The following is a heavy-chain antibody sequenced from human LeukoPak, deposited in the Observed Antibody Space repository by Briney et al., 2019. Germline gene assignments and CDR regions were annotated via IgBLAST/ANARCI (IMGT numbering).Heavy chain of an antibody. CDR3: ARGGYYGSGNDFRFDP. Sequence: SETLSFTCPVSGGSISSYYWSWIRQPAGKGLEWIGRIYTSGSTNYNPSLKSRVTMSVDTSKNQFSLKLSSVTAADTAVYYCARGGYYGSGNDFRFDPWGQGTLVTVSS. CDR2: IYTSGST. V-gene: IGHV4-4*07. D-gene: IGHD3-10*01. J-gene: IGHJ5*02. CDR1: GGSISSYY.